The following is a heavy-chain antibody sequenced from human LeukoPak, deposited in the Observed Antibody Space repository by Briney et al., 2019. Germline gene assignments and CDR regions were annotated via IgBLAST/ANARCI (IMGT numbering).Heavy chain of an antibody. Sequence: GSLRLSCEASGFIFSDHALHWVRQPPGKGLEWIGEIYHSGSTNYNPSLKSRVTISVDKSKNQFSLKLSSVTAADTAVYYCVKDRPTWPIDYWGQGTLVTVSS. V-gene: IGHV4-4*02. D-gene: IGHD5-12*01. CDR1: GFIFSDHA. CDR2: IYHSGST. CDR3: VKDRPTWPIDY. J-gene: IGHJ4*02.